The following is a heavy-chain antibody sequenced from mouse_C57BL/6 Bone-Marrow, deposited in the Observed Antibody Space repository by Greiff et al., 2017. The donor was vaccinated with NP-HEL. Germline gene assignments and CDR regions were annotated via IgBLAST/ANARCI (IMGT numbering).Heavy chain of an antibody. CDR3: ASLLLPFDV. D-gene: IGHD1-1*01. V-gene: IGHV5-6*02. Sequence: DVKLQESGGDLVKPGGSLKLSCAASGFTFSSYGMSWVRQTPDKRLEWVATISSGGSYTYYPDSVKGRFTISRDNAKNTLYLQMSSLKSEDTAMYYCASLLLPFDVWGTGTTVTVSS. CDR1: GFTFSSYG. J-gene: IGHJ1*03. CDR2: ISSGGSYT.